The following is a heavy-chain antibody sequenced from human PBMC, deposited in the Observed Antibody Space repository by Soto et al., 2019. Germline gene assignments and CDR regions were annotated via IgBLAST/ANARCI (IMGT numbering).Heavy chain of an antibody. Sequence: LSLTDTVSGGPINTYNLLWACVRQPPGEGLEWVASIHYGGNAYYSPSLTTRATVSRDTSKNRVSLELRSVTAADSAGYYCARVNVTLDLWGLGALVTVSS. CDR3: ARVNVTLDL. D-gene: IGHD2-21*02. V-gene: IGHV4-39*02. CDR2: IHYGGNA. CDR1: GGPINTYNLL. J-gene: IGHJ4*02.